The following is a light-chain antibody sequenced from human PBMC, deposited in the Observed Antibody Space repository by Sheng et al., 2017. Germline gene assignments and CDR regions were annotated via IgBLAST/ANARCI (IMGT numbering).Light chain of an antibody. CDR2: GTS. Sequence: EIVLTQSPGTLSLSPGETATLSCRASQSVSSSYLAWYQQKPGQAPRLLIYGTSNRATGISDRFSGSGSGTDFTLTISRLQSGDVAVYYCQQYNNWPRTFGQGTRLEIK. J-gene: IGKJ5*01. V-gene: IGKV3-20*01. CDR3: QQYNNWPRT. CDR1: QSVSSSY.